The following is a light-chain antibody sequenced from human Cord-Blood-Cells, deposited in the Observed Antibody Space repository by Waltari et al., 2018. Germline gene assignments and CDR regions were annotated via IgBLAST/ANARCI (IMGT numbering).Light chain of an antibody. V-gene: IGLV3-19*01. Sequence: SSELTQDPAVSVALGQTVRITCQGDSLRSYYASRYQQKPGQAPVLVIYGKNNRPSGIPDRFSGSSSGNTASLTITGAQAEDEADYDCNSRDSSGNHWVFGGGTKLTVL. J-gene: IGLJ3*02. CDR3: NSRDSSGNHWV. CDR2: GKN. CDR1: SLRSYY.